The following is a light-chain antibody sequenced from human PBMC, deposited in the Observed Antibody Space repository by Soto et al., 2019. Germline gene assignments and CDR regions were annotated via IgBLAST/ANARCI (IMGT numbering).Light chain of an antibody. CDR3: QSYDSSLSGYV. V-gene: IGLV1-40*01. J-gene: IGLJ1*01. CDR2: VNR. CDR1: SSNIGAGSD. Sequence: QAVVTQPPSVSGAPGQRVTFSCTGSSSNIGAGSDVHWYQHLPGTAPKLLIYVNRNRPSGVPDRFSGSRSGTSASLAITGLQAEDEAGYYCQSYDSSLSGYVFGTGTKLTVL.